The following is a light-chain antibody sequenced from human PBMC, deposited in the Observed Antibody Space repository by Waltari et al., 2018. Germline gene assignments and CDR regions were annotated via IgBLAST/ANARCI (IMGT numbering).Light chain of an antibody. CDR2: GAS. J-gene: IGKJ2*01. CDR1: QSVSSN. V-gene: IGKV3-15*01. CDR3: QQYNNWPPYT. Sequence: EIVMTQSPATLSVSTGERATLSCRASQSVSSNLACYQQKPGQAPRLLIYGASTRATGIPARFSGSGSGTEFTLTISSLQSEDFAVYYCQQYNNWPPYTFGQGTKLEIK.